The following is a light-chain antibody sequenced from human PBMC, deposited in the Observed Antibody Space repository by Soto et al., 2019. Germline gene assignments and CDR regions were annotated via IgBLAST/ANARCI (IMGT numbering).Light chain of an antibody. CDR1: SSDVGGYNY. J-gene: IGLJ2*01. Sequence: QSALTQPASVSGSPGQSIIISCTGTSSDVGGYNYVSWYQQHPGKVPKLMIYDVSNRPSGVSNRFSGSKSGNTASLTISGLRAEDEADYYCSSYTSSSTLVFGGGTKLTVL. V-gene: IGLV2-14*03. CDR3: SSYTSSSTLV. CDR2: DVS.